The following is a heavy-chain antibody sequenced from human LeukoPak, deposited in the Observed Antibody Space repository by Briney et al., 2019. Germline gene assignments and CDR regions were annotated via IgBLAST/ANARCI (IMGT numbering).Heavy chain of an antibody. D-gene: IGHD6-19*01. CDR2: ISGSGGST. CDR3: AKAGSGWTRSTFFDY. CDR1: GFTFSSYG. V-gene: IGHV3-23*01. J-gene: IGHJ4*02. Sequence: GGSLRLSCAASGFTFSSYGMSWVRQAPGKGLEWVSAISGSGGSTYYADSVKGRFTISRDNSKNTLYLQMNSLRAEDTAVYYCAKAGSGWTRSTFFDYWGQGTLVTVSS.